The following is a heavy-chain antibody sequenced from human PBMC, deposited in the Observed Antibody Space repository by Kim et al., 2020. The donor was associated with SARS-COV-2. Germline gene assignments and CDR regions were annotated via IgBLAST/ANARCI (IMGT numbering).Heavy chain of an antibody. D-gene: IGHD2-8*01. J-gene: IGHJ6*02. CDR3: AKRSREWGMDV. Sequence: KYNAESRKSRFAISRDNSKHKLYLQMNSLRAEDTAVYYCAKRSREWGMDVWGQGTMVTVSS. CDR2: K. V-gene: IGHV3-30-3*02.